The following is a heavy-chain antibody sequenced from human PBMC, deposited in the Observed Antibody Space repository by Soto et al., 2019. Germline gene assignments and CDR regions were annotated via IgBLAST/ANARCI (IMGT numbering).Heavy chain of an antibody. J-gene: IGHJ4*02. CDR2: IYDSGST. D-gene: IGHD6-19*01. CDR1: GGSISSYY. Sequence: SETLSLTCTVSGGSISSYYWSWIRQPPGKGLEWIGYIYDSGSTSYNPSLKSRVTTSVDTSKNQFSLKLSSVTAADTAVYYCARGMAVAGHYFDSWGRGTLVTVSS. V-gene: IGHV4-59*12. CDR3: ARGMAVAGHYFDS.